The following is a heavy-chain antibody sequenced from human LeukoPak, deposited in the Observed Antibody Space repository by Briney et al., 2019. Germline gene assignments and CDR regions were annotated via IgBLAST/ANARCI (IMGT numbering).Heavy chain of an antibody. V-gene: IGHV2-5*02. J-gene: IGHJ4*02. D-gene: IGHD3-10*02. CDR3: SRAKRIDVQNTPYYFDF. CDR2: IYWDDDK. CDR1: GFSVNTDGMS. Sequence: SGSTLVKPTQTLTLTCSFPGFSVNTDGMSVGWVRQPSGKALEWLAIIYWDDDKSYSSSLKERLTIRKDASKTQVVLTMTNMDPVDSATYFCSRAKRIDVQNTPYYFDFWGQGILVTVSS.